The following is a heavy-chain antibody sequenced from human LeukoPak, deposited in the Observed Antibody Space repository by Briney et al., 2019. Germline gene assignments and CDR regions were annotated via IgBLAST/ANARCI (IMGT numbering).Heavy chain of an antibody. CDR3: ARARGYSYGPFDY. J-gene: IGHJ4*02. CDR2: IIPIFGIA. V-gene: IGHV1-69*17. Sequence: SVKVSCKASGGTFSSYAISWVRQAPGQGLEWMGGIIPIFGIANYAQKFQGRVTITADKSTSTAYMELSSLRSEDTAVYYCARARGYSYGPFDYWGQGTLVTVSS. CDR1: GGTFSSYA. D-gene: IGHD5-18*01.